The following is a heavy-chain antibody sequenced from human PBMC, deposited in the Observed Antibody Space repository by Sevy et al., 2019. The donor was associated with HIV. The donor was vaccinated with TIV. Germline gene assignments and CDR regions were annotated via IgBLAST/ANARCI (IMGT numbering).Heavy chain of an antibody. D-gene: IGHD6-25*01. CDR3: ARVSWYSSGWLWFDN. CDR2: IYLSGST. V-gene: IGHV4-39*01. Sequence: SETLSLTCTVSGGSISSSSYYWGWIRQPPGKGLEWIGTIYLSGSTYYNPSLKSRVTISVDTSKDQFSLKFTSVTAADTSLYYCARVSWYSSGWLWFDNWGQGTLVTVSS. CDR1: GGSISSSSYY. J-gene: IGHJ5*02.